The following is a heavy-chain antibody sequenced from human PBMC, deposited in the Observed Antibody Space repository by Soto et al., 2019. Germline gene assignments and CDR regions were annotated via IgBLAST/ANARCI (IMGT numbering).Heavy chain of an antibody. V-gene: IGHV4-39*01. J-gene: IGHJ4*02. CDR2: IYYSGST. CDR1: GGSISSSSYY. D-gene: IGHD5-18*01. Sequence: SETLSLTCTVSGGSISSSSYYWGWIRQPPGKGLEWIGSIYYSGSTYYNPSLKSRVTISVDTSKNQFSLKLSSVTAAGTAVYYCARRGYSYGDVDYWGQGTLVTVSS. CDR3: ARRGYSYGDVDY.